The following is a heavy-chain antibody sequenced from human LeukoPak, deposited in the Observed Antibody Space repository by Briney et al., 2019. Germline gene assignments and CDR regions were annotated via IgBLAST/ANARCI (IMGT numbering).Heavy chain of an antibody. CDR1: GFTFEDYG. D-gene: IGHD3-10*02. Sequence: GGSLRLSCTVSGFTFEDYGMSWVRQVPGKGLEWVAGINWEGRSRGYADSVRGRFTISRDNAKNSLYLQMNSLRAEDTAVYYCAELGITMIGGVWGKGTTVTISS. V-gene: IGHV3-20*04. CDR2: INWEGRSR. J-gene: IGHJ6*04. CDR3: AELGITMIGGV.